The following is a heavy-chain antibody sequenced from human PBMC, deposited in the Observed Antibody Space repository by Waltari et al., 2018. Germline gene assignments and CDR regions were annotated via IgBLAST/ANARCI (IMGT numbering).Heavy chain of an antibody. CDR2: INHSGST. Sequence: QVQLQQWGAGLLKPSETLSLTCAVYGGSFSGYYWSWIRQPPGKGLEWIGEINHSGSTNYNPSLKSRVTISVDTSKNQFSLKLSSVTAADTAVYYCARGRSPGYFDYWGQGTLVTVSS. J-gene: IGHJ4*02. V-gene: IGHV4-34*01. CDR3: ARGRSPGYFDY. CDR1: GGSFSGYY. D-gene: IGHD6-13*01.